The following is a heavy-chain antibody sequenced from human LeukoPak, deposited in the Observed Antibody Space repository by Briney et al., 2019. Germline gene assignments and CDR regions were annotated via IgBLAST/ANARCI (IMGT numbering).Heavy chain of an antibody. Sequence: SETLSLTCTVSGGSISSYYWGWIRQPPGKGLEWIGSIYYSGSTYYSPSLKSRVTISVDTSKNQFSLKLSSVTAADTAVYYCARAGTTVTNVWFDPWGQGTLVNVSS. J-gene: IGHJ5*02. CDR1: GGSISSYY. V-gene: IGHV4-39*07. CDR2: IYYSGST. CDR3: ARAGTTVTNVWFDP. D-gene: IGHD4-11*01.